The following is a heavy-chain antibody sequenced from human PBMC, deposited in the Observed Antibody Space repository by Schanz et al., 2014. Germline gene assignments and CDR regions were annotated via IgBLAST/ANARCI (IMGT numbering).Heavy chain of an antibody. Sequence: EMQLLESGGGLIQPGGSLRLSCAASGFTFSTHAMSWVRQAPGKGLEWVSSISGDHRNTFYADSVKGRFTISRDSSKNTLFLQMNSLRAEDTALYYCARDRRNADLDYWGQGTLVTVSS. CDR1: GFTFSTHA. CDR3: ARDRRNADLDY. CDR2: ISGDHRNT. D-gene: IGHD1-1*01. J-gene: IGHJ4*02. V-gene: IGHV3-23*01.